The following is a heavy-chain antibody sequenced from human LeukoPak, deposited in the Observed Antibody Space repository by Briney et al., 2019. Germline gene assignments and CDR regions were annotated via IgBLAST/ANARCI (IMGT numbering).Heavy chain of an antibody. V-gene: IGHV3-21*01. J-gene: IGHJ4*02. CDR2: ISSSSSYI. CDR3: ARGETYYYDSSGYYSD. CDR1: GFIFSNYG. D-gene: IGHD3-22*01. Sequence: PGGSLRLSCGASGFIFSNYGMNWVRQAPGKGLEWVSSISSSSSYIYYADSVKGRFTISRDNAKNSLYLQMNSLRAEDTAVYYCARGETYYYDSSGYYSDWGQGTLVTVSS.